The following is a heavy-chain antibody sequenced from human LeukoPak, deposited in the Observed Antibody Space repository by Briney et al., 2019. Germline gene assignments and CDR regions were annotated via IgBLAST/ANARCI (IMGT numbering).Heavy chain of an antibody. CDR1: GFTFSSYW. CDR3: ARPIATGIDPFDC. V-gene: IGHV3-7*01. D-gene: IGHD6-13*01. Sequence: GGSLRLSCAASGFTFSSYWMSWVRQAPGKGPEWVANIKQDGSEKHSKNSLSLRMNSLRVEDTAVYYCARPIATGIDPFDCWGQGTLVAVST. CDR2: IKQDGSEK. J-gene: IGHJ4*02.